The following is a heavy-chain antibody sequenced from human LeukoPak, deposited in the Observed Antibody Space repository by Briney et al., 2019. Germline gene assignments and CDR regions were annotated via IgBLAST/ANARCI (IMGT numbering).Heavy chain of an antibody. CDR2: ISYDGSNK. Sequence: PGGSLRLSCAASGFTFSSYVIHWVRQAPGKGLEWMTMISYDGSNKYYADSVKGRFTTSRDNSKNTLYLQMNSLRAEDTALYYCAKDYYGSGSHLTGMDVWGQGTTVTVSS. CDR3: AKDYYGSGSHLTGMDV. D-gene: IGHD3-10*01. V-gene: IGHV3-30*18. CDR1: GFTFSSYV. J-gene: IGHJ6*02.